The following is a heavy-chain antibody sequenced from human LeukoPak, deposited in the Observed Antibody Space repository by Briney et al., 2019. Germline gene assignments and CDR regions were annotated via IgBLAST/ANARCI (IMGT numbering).Heavy chain of an antibody. J-gene: IGHJ6*02. CDR3: ARDGLSMAAARSTYYYYGMDV. CDR1: GFTFSSYS. V-gene: IGHV3-21*01. CDR2: ISSSSSYI. D-gene: IGHD6-13*01. Sequence: GGSLRLSCAASGFTFSSYSMNWVRQAPGKGLEWVSSISSSSSYIYYADSVKGRFTISRDNSKNTLYLQMNSLRADDTAVYYCARDGLSMAAARSTYYYYGMDVWGQGTTVTVSS.